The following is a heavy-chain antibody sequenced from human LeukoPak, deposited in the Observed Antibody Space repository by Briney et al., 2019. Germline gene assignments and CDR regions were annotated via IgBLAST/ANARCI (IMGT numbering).Heavy chain of an antibody. CDR2: AYYRSNSYN. J-gene: IGHJ4*02. V-gene: IGHV6-1*01. Sequence: SQTLSLTSALSGDTLSSNSAAWHWTRQSPSRGLEWLRSAYYRSNSYNDYALAVKSRITINPDTYKNQFSLQLNTVTPEDTAVYYGARERGNGALGYWGQGRVVSVSS. D-gene: IGHD4-23*01. CDR1: GDTLSSNSAA. CDR3: ARERGNGALGY.